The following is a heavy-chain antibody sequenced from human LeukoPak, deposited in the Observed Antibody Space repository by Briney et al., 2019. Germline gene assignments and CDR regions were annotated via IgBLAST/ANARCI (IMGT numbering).Heavy chain of an antibody. CDR1: GFTFSSYW. D-gene: IGHD5-12*01. CDR2: IKQDGSEK. Sequence: PGGSLRLSCAASGFTFSSYWMGWVRQAPGKGLEWVANIKQDGSEKYYVDSMKGRFTISRDNAKNSLYLQMNSLRAEDTAVYFCARALPYSGHDPYFDYWGQGTLVTVSS. V-gene: IGHV3-7*01. J-gene: IGHJ4*02. CDR3: ARALPYSGHDPYFDY.